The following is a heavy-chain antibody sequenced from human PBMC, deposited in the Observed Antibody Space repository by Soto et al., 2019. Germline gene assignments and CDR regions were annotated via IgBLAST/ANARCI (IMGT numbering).Heavy chain of an antibody. V-gene: IGHV1-69*13. D-gene: IGHD3-10*01. CDR3: ARDRDHDRPGRFDY. J-gene: IGHJ4*02. CDR2: IIPIFGTA. CDR1: GGTFSSYA. Sequence: GASVKVSCKASGGTFSSYAISWVRQAPGQGHEWMGGIIPIFGTANYAQKFQGRVTITADESTSTAYMELSSLRSEDTAVYYCARDRDHDRPGRFDYWGQGTLVTVSS.